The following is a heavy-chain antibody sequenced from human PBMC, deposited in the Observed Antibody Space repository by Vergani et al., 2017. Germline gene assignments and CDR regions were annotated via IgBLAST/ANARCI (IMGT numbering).Heavy chain of an antibody. CDR3: ASVSTIVD. Sequence: QLQLQESGPGLVKPSETLSLTCTVSGGSISSSSYYWGWIRQPPGKGLEWIGSIYYSGSTYYNPSLKSRVTISVDTTKNQFSLKLRSVTAADTAVYYCASVSTIVDWGQGTLVTVSS. CDR2: IYYSGST. CDR1: GGSISSSSYY. V-gene: IGHV4-39*07. J-gene: IGHJ4*02. D-gene: IGHD3-16*02.